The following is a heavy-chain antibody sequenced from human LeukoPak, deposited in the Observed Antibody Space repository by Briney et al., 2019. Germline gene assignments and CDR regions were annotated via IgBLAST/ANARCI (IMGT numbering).Heavy chain of an antibody. Sequence: GGSLRLSCAASGFTFSSYSMNWVRQAPGKGLEWVSYISSSSSTIYYADSVKGRFTISRDNAKNSLYLQMNSLRAEDTAVYYCARDGNGDSYDYWGQGTLVTVSS. J-gene: IGHJ4*02. CDR2: ISSSSSTI. D-gene: IGHD4-17*01. CDR1: GFTFSSYS. V-gene: IGHV3-48*01. CDR3: ARDGNGDSYDY.